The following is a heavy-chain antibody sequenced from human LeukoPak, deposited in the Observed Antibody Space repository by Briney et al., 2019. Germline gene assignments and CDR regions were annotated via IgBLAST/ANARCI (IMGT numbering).Heavy chain of an antibody. J-gene: IGHJ5*02. V-gene: IGHV4-4*02. CDR2: IYHSGST. D-gene: IGHD2-15*01. Sequence: SETLSLTCVVSGGSISSSNWWSWVRQPPGKGLEWIGEIYHSGSTNYNPSLKSRVSISVDKSKNQFSLKLSSVTAADTAVYYCARRVVVVAATRYNWFDPWGQGTLVTVSS. CDR3: ARRVVVVAATRYNWFDP. CDR1: GGSISSSNW.